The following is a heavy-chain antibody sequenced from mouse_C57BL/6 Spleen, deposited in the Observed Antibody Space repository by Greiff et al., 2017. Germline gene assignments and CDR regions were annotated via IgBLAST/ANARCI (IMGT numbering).Heavy chain of an antibody. J-gene: IGHJ4*01. CDR3: ARDGYAMDY. Sequence: EVQLVESGGGLVKPGGSLKLSCAASGFTFSSYAMSWVRQTPEKRLEWVATISDGGSYTYYPDNVKGRFTISRDNAKNHLYLQMSHLKSEDTAMYYCARDGYAMDYGGQGTSVTVSA. V-gene: IGHV5-4*01. CDR1: GFTFSSYA. CDR2: ISDGGSYT.